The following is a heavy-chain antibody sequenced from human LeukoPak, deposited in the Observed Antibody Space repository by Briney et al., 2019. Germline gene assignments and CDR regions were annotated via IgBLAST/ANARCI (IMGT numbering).Heavy chain of an antibody. CDR1: GGSISSYY. V-gene: IGHV4-59*01. J-gene: IGHJ3*02. Sequence: SETLSLTCTVSGGSISSYYWSWIRQPPGKGLEWIGYIYYSGSTNYNPSLKSRVTISVDTSKNQFSLKLSSVTAADTAVYYCARDSHIAVAGYAFDIWGQGTMVTVSS. D-gene: IGHD6-19*01. CDR2: IYYSGST. CDR3: ARDSHIAVAGYAFDI.